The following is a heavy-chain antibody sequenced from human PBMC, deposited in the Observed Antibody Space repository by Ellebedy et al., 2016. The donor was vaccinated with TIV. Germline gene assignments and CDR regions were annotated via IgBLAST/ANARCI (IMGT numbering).Heavy chain of an antibody. CDR1: GYTFTGYY. CDR2: INPNSGGT. V-gene: IGHV1-2*02. CDR3: ARDTVAGTSNWFDP. Sequence: AASVKVSCKASGYTFTGYYMHWVRQAPGQGLEWMGWINPNSGGTNYAQKLQGRVTMTTDTSTSTAYMELRSLRSDDTAVYYCARDTVAGTSNWFDPWGQGTLVTVSS. D-gene: IGHD6-19*01. J-gene: IGHJ5*02.